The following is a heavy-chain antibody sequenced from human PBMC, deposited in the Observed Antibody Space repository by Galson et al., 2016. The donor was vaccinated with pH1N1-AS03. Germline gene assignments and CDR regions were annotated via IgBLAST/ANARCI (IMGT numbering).Heavy chain of an antibody. Sequence: QSGAEVKKPGESLKISCEGSGYIFSNHWIAWVRRKPGKGLEWMGIIYPGDSDARYSPSFEGQVTFSVDKSLSTAYVQWSSLKASDTAIYFGARRLMRDGLDVWGQGILVTVSS. V-gene: IGHV5-51*01. D-gene: IGHD3/OR15-3a*01. CDR3: ARRLMRDGLDV. CDR2: IYPGDSDA. J-gene: IGHJ4*02. CDR1: GYIFSNHW.